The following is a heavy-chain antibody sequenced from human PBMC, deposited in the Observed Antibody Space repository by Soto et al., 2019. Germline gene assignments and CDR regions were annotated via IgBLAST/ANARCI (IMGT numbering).Heavy chain of an antibody. D-gene: IGHD3-10*01. CDR2: IYYSGST. CDR1: GGPPRRGGYY. Sequence: TWPAPDTVSGGPPRRGGYYGSGFRQPPGKGLGWIGYIYYSGSTYYNPSLKSRVTISVGTSKNQFSLKLSSVTAADTAVYYCARDGTTMVGDYYYYYGMDVWGQGTTVTVSS. J-gene: IGHJ6*02. V-gene: IGHV4-31*03. CDR3: ARDGTTMVGDYYYYYGMDV.